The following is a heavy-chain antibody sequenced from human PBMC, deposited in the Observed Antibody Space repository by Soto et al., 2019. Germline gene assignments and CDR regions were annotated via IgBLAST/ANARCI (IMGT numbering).Heavy chain of an antibody. J-gene: IGHJ4*02. Sequence: EVQLVESGGGLVQPGGSLRLSCAASGFTFSNYWMNWVRQAPGKGLEWVANIDQDGREKNYVDSVKGRFTISRDNGKNSLFLQMNSLRAEDTAVYYCARDRAMDDFWGQGTLVTVAS. V-gene: IGHV3-7*05. CDR3: ARDRAMDDF. CDR1: GFTFSNYW. CDR2: IDQDGREK.